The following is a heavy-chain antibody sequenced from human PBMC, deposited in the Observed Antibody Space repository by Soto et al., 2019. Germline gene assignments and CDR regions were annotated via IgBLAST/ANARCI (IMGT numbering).Heavy chain of an antibody. CDR1: GYTFTSSN. V-gene: IGHV1-8*01. CDR3: ARAVGIAVTGLDL. CDR2: MNPVNGNA. Sequence: QEQLVQSGAEVKRPGASVKVSCRASGYTFTSSNINWVRQAAGQGPEWIGWMNPVNGNAAFAREFQGRVTMTRDTSTDTAYREVGGLSSGDTGIYYCARAVGIAVTGLDLWGPGTLVTVSS. D-gene: IGHD6-19*01. J-gene: IGHJ5*02.